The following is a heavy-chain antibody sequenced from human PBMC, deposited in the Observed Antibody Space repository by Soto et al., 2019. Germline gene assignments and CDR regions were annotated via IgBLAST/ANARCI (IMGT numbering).Heavy chain of an antibody. CDR1: GGTFSSYA. J-gene: IGHJ6*02. D-gene: IGHD3-10*01. V-gene: IGHV1-69*13. Sequence: SVKVSCKASGGTFSSYAISWVRQAPGQGLEWMGGIIPIFGTANYAQKFQGRVTITADESTSTAYMELSSLRSEDTAVYYCARAVYRYYYGSGSSNYYYGMDVWG. CDR2: IIPIFGTA. CDR3: ARAVYRYYYGSGSSNYYYGMDV.